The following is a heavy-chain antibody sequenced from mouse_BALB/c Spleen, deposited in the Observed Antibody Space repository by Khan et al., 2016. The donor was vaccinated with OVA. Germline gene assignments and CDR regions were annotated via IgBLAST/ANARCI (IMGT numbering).Heavy chain of an antibody. Sequence: QVQLQQSGPELVKPGASVKMSCKASGYTFISYYINWVKQRPGQGLEWIGWIYPGDGRTKYNEKFRGKTTLTADKSYSTDYMLLSSLTSADYAIYFSAISYYDSLCYFDVWGAGTTVTVSS. CDR2: IYPGDGRT. CDR1: GYTFISYY. J-gene: IGHJ1*01. CDR3: AISYYDSLCYFDV. V-gene: IGHV1S56*01. D-gene: IGHD1-1*01.